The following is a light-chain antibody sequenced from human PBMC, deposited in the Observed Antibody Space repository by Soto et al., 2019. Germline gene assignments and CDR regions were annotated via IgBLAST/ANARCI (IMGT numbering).Light chain of an antibody. CDR3: QQYNNWLSLT. CDR2: GVS. J-gene: IGKJ4*01. Sequence: VMTQAPSTLSVSPGERATLSCRASQSVSSNLAWYQQKPGQAPRLLIYGVSTRATGIPARFSGSGSGTEFTLTISSLQSEDFAVYYCQQYNNWLSLTFGGGTKVDIK. V-gene: IGKV3-15*01. CDR1: QSVSSN.